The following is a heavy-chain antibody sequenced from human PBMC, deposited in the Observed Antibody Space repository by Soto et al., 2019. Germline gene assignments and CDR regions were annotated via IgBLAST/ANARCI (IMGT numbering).Heavy chain of an antibody. CDR1: GGTFSSYA. D-gene: IGHD2-15*01. J-gene: IGHJ6*02. V-gene: IGHV1-69*12. Sequence: QVQLVQSGAEVKKPGSSVKVSCKASGGTFSSYAISWVRQAPGQGLEWMGGIIPIFGTANYAQKFQGRVTITADESTSTAYMELISLRSEDTAVYYCARGDLVVVVAATDYYYYGMDVWGQGTTVTVSS. CDR2: IIPIFGTA. CDR3: ARGDLVVVVAATDYYYYGMDV.